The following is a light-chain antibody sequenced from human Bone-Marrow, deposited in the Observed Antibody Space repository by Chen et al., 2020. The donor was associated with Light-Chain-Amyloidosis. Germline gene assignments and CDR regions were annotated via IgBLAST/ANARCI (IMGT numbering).Light chain of an antibody. CDR3: QQYYSTPFT. J-gene: IGKJ3*01. Sequence: DIVMTQSPDSLAVPLGERATINCKSSQSVLYSSNNKNYLAWYQQKPGQPPNLLIYWASTRESGVPDRFIGSGSGTDFTLTISSLQAEDVAIYYCQQYYSTPFTFVPGTKVDIK. CDR2: WAS. CDR1: QSVLYSSNNKNY. V-gene: IGKV4-1*01.